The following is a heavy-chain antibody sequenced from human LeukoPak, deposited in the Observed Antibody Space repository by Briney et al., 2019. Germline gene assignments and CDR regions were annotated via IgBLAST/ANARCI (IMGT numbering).Heavy chain of an antibody. Sequence: GRSLRLSCAASGFTFSSYGMHWVRQAPGKGLEWVAVIWYDGSNKYYADSVKGRFTISRDNSKNTLYLQMNSLRVEDTAVYYCARATSGYYFDYWGQGTLVTVSS. CDR1: GFTFSSYG. CDR2: IWYDGSNK. CDR3: ARATSGYYFDY. D-gene: IGHD3-22*01. V-gene: IGHV3-33*01. J-gene: IGHJ4*02.